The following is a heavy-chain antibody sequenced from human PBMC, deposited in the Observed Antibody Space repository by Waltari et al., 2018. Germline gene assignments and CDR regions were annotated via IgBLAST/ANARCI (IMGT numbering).Heavy chain of an antibody. Sequence: DVQLVESVGGFVQPGGSLRLSCAASGFTFFNSLMHWVRQAPGKGLVWVSRIKMDGSTTDYADSVKGRFTISRDNAKNTVSLQMNSLRSEDTAVYYCTKVGILSGYNYGIDVWGQGTTVTVSS. D-gene: IGHD3-9*01. J-gene: IGHJ6*02. V-gene: IGHV3-74*01. CDR2: IKMDGSTT. CDR1: GFTFFNSL. CDR3: TKVGILSGYNYGIDV.